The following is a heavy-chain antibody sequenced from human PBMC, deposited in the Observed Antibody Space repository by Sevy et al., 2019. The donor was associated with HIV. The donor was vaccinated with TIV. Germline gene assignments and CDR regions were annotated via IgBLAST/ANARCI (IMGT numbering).Heavy chain of an antibody. CDR1: GFTFKNFG. Sequence: GGSLRLSCAASGFTFKNFGMHWVRQAPGKGLEWVTFIRYDGSTKYYADSVRGRFTISRDNSKRTLYLQMNSLRPADTAVYYCVKGPHPAVKTSYGMDVWGQGTTVTVSS. CDR2: IRYDGSTK. J-gene: IGHJ6*02. V-gene: IGHV3-30*02. D-gene: IGHD4-17*01. CDR3: VKGPHPAVKTSYGMDV.